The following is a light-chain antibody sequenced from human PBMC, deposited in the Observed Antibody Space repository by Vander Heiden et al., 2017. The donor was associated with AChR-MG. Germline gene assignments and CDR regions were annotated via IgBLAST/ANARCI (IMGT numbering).Light chain of an antibody. CDR1: QSVSSNF. V-gene: IGKV3-20*01. CDR3: QQYGSSPSWT. J-gene: IGKJ1*01. CDR2: GAS. Sequence: DIVLTQTPVTLSLSPGERATLSCRASQSVSSNFLAWYQQRPGQAPRLLIYGASNRATGIPDRFRRSGYGTDFTLTISGREPEDFAVYYCQQYGSSPSWTFGPRTKVEI.